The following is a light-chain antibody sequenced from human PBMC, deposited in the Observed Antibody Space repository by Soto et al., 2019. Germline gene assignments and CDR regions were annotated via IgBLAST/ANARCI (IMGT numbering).Light chain of an antibody. CDR1: QSITSN. J-gene: IGKJ2*01. CDR3: HLYNIRPYT. Sequence: EIVMTQSPATLSVSPGERATLSCRASQSITSNLAWYQQTPGQAPRLRIYAASTRATGVPARFSASGSGTEFPLTISSLQSDDDAIYYCHLYNIRPYTFGQGTKLE. CDR2: AAS. V-gene: IGKV3-15*01.